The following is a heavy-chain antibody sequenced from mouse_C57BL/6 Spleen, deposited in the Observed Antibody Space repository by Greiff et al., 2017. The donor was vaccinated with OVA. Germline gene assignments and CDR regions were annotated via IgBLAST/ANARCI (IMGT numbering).Heavy chain of an antibody. CDR3: ARRDYGWYFDV. V-gene: IGHV2-2*01. CDR1: GFSLTSYG. CDR2: IWSGGST. Sequence: VKLVESGPGLVQPSQSLSITCTVSGFSLTSYGVHWVRQSPGKGLEWLGVIWSGGSTDYNAAFISRLSISKDNSKSQVFFKMNSLQADDTAIYYCARRDYGWYFDVWGTGTTVTVSS. J-gene: IGHJ1*03. D-gene: IGHD1-1*01.